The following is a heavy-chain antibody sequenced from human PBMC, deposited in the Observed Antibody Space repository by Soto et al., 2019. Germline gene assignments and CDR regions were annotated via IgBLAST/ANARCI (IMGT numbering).Heavy chain of an antibody. CDR3: ARDSADYDFWSGYPPLDY. CDR2: IWYDGSNK. CDR1: GFTFSSYG. D-gene: IGHD3-3*01. Sequence: QVQLVESGGGVVQPGRSLRLSCAASGFTFSSYGMHWVRQAPGKGLEWVAVIWYDGSNKYYADSVKGRFTISRDNSKNPRDLQMNSSGSEDTAVYYCARDSADYDFWSGYPPLDYWGQGTLVTVSS. J-gene: IGHJ4*02. V-gene: IGHV3-33*01.